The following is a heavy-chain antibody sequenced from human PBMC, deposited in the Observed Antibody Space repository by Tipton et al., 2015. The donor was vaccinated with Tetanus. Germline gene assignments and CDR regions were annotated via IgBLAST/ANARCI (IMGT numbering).Heavy chain of an antibody. V-gene: IGHV4-59*01. J-gene: IGHJ4*02. CDR1: GGSISSYY. CDR3: ARHSYYYDSSGYSAGLAGDY. Sequence: TLSLTCTVSGGSISSYYWSWIRQPPGKGLEWIGYIYYSGSTNYNPSLKSRVTISVDTSKNQFSLKLSSVTAADTAVYYCARHSYYYDSSGYSAGLAGDYWGQGTLVTVSS. D-gene: IGHD3-22*01. CDR2: IYYSGST.